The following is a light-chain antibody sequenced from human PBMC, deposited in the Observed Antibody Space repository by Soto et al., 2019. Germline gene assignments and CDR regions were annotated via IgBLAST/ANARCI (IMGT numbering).Light chain of an antibody. Sequence: EMVLTQSPGTLSLSPGERATLSCRASQSVSSSYLAWYQQKPGQAPRLLIYGASSRATGIPDRFSGSGSGTDFPLTISRLEPEDFAVYYCQQYGSSPLPVGGGTKVEIK. CDR3: QQYGSSPLP. CDR2: GAS. CDR1: QSVSSSY. V-gene: IGKV3-20*01. J-gene: IGKJ4*01.